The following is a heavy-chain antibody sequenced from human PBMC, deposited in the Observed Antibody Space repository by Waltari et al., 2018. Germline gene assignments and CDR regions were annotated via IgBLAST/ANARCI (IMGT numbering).Heavy chain of an antibody. J-gene: IGHJ4*02. CDR3: TTNPPGY. V-gene: IGHV3-74*01. CDR1: GRDYW. CDR2: VKSDGTSP. Sequence: EVQLVESGGGLVQSGGSLSLSCADSGRDYWMDWVRQAPGKGLMWVSRVKSDGTSPTYADSVKGRFTVSRDSAKNMLYLQMNSLRAEDTAVYYCTTNPPGYWGQGTLVTVSS.